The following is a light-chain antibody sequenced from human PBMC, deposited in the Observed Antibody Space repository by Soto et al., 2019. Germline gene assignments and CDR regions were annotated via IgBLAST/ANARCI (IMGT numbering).Light chain of an antibody. V-gene: IGLV2-11*01. CDR3: CSFAGSYSYV. CDR1: SSDVGRYDY. J-gene: IGLJ1*01. Sequence: QSVLTQPRSVSGSPGQSVTISCTGTSSDVGRYDYVSWYQQYPGEAPKLIIYDVTERPSGVPDRFSGSKSGNTASLTISGFRAEDEAAYSCCSFAGSYSYVFGSGTKVTV. CDR2: DVT.